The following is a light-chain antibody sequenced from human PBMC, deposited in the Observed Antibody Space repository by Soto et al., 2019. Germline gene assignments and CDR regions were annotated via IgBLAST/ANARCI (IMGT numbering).Light chain of an antibody. V-gene: IGLV1-44*01. Sequence: QSVLTQPPSASGTPGQRVTISCSGSSSNLGSNSVNWYQQVPGTGPKLLISSDNQRPSGVPDRFSGSQSGTSASLAISGLQSEDEADYHCGAWDDSLNGWVFGGGTKVTVL. J-gene: IGLJ3*02. CDR2: SDN. CDR1: SSNLGSNS. CDR3: GAWDDSLNGWV.